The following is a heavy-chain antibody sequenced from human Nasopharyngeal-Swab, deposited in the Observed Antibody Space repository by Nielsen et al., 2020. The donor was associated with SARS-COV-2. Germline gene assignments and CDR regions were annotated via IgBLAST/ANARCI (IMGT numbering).Heavy chain of an antibody. D-gene: IGHD1-26*01. Sequence: GESLKISCAASGFTFSSYAMHWVRQAPGKGLEWVAVISYDGSNKYYADSVKGRFTISRDNSKNTLYLQMNSLRAEDTAVYYCARARGGSYYSPFDYWGQGTLLIVSS. V-gene: IGHV3-30*04. J-gene: IGHJ4*02. CDR1: GFTFSSYA. CDR2: ISYDGSNK. CDR3: ARARGGSYYSPFDY.